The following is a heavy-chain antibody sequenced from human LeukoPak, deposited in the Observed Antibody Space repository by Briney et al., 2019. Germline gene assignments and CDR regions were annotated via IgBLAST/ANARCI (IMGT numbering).Heavy chain of an antibody. Sequence: PSETLSLTGTVSVGSVSSGSYYWSWIRQPPGKGLEWIGYIYYSGSTNYNPSLKSRVTISVDTSKNQFSLKLSSVTAADTAVYYCAKVEYSSSKGYFDYWGQGTLVTVSS. CDR2: IYYSGST. CDR3: AKVEYSSSKGYFDY. J-gene: IGHJ4*02. D-gene: IGHD6-6*01. V-gene: IGHV4-61*01. CDR1: VGSVSSGSYY.